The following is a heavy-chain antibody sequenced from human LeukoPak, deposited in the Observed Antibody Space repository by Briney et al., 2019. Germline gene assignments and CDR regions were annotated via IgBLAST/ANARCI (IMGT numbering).Heavy chain of an antibody. Sequence: GESLKISCEGSGYTFSSYWTAWVRQMPGKGLEWMGIIYPDDSDIRYSPSFQGQVTISADKSIITAYLQWSSLKASDTAMYYCARHGRGSRSPNAFDFWGQGTMVTVSS. CDR1: GYTFSSYW. J-gene: IGHJ3*01. D-gene: IGHD3-10*01. CDR2: IYPDDSDI. CDR3: ARHGRGSRSPNAFDF. V-gene: IGHV5-51*01.